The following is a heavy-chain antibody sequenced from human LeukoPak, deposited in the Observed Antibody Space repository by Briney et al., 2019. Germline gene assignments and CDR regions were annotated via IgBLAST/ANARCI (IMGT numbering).Heavy chain of an antibody. J-gene: IGHJ6*04. CDR1: GYTLTELS. D-gene: IGHD3-10*01. V-gene: IGHV1-24*01. CDR3: ATDRRVRGVMSHYGMDV. Sequence: GASVKVSCEVSGYTLTELSMHWVRQAPGKGLEWMGGLDPEDGETIYAQKFQGRVTMTEDTSTDTAYMELSSLRSEDTAVYYCATDRRVRGVMSHYGMDVWGKGTTVTVSS. CDR2: LDPEDGET.